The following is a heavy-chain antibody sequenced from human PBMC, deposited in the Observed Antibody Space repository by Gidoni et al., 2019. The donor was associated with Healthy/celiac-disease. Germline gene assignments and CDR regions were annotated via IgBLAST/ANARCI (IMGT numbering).Heavy chain of an antibody. D-gene: IGHD4-17*01. CDR1: GFTFSSYG. CDR3: ARGFDGDPDWFDP. V-gene: IGHV3-33*01. Sequence: QVQLVESGGGVVQPGRSLRLSCAASGFTFSSYGMHWVRQAPGKGLEWVAVIWYDGSNKYYADSVKGRFTISRDNSKNTLYLQMNSLRAEDTAVYYCARGFDGDPDWFDPWGQGTLVTVSS. CDR2: IWYDGSNK. J-gene: IGHJ5*02.